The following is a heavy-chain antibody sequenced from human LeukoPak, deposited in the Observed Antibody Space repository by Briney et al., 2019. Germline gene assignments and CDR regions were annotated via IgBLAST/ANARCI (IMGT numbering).Heavy chain of an antibody. Sequence: SETLSLTCAVYGGSFSGYYWSWIRQPPGKGLEWIGEINHSGSTNYNPSLKSRVTISVDTSKNQFSLKLSSVTAADTAVYYCANDYGDYRGDYYYYYMDVWGKGTTVTVSS. CDR2: INHSGST. CDR3: ANDYGDYRGDYYYYYMDV. V-gene: IGHV4-34*01. CDR1: GGSFSGYY. J-gene: IGHJ6*03. D-gene: IGHD4-17*01.